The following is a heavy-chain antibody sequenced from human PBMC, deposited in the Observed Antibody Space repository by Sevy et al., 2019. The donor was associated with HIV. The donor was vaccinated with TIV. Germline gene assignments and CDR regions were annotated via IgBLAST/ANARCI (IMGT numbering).Heavy chain of an antibody. Sequence: GGSLRLSCAASGFTFSSYAMSRVRQAPGKGLEWVSAISGSGGSTYYADSVKGRFTISRDNSKNTLYLQMNSLRAEDTAVYYCAKGIEYSSSSNWFDPWGQGTLVTVSS. CDR3: AKGIEYSSSSNWFDP. CDR1: GFTFSSYA. D-gene: IGHD6-6*01. V-gene: IGHV3-23*01. J-gene: IGHJ5*02. CDR2: ISGSGGST.